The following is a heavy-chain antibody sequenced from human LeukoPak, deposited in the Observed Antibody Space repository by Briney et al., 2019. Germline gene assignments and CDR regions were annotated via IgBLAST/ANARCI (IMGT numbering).Heavy chain of an antibody. Sequence: RGTLRLSCAASGFTLSAYSMNWVRQAPGKGLEWVSCISSSSSYIYNADSVKGRFNISRDNPQNSLYLHMSSLRAEDTAVYYCARAWRGSYVFDYWGQGTLVTVSS. CDR3: ARAWRGSYVFDY. J-gene: IGHJ4*02. CDR1: GFTLSAYS. D-gene: IGHD3-3*01. CDR2: ISSSSSYI. V-gene: IGHV3-21*01.